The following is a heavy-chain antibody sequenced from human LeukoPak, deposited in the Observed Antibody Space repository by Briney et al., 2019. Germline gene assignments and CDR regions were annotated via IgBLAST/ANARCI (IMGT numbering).Heavy chain of an antibody. CDR1: GFTFSSYE. J-gene: IGHJ3*02. CDR3: ARDLGDCSGGSCYLPDAFDI. V-gene: IGHV3-48*03. D-gene: IGHD2-15*01. CDR2: ISSSGSTI. Sequence: GGSLRLSCAASGFTFSSYEMNWVRQAPRKGLEWVSYISSSGSTIYHADSVKGRFTISRDNAKNSLYLQMNSLRAEDTAVYYCARDLGDCSGGSCYLPDAFDIWGQGTMVTVSS.